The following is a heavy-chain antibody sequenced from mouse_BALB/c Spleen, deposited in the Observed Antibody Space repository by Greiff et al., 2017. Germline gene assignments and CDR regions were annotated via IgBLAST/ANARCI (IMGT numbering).Heavy chain of an antibody. CDR2: IDPANGNT. Sequence: VQLQQSGAELVKPGASVKLSCTASGFNIKDTYMHWVKQRPEQGLEWIGRIDPANGNTKYDPKFQGKATITADTSSNTAYLQLSSLTSEDTAVYYCARTRATYAMDDWGQGTSVTVSS. CDR1: GFNIKDTY. CDR3: ARTRATYAMDD. V-gene: IGHV14-3*02. J-gene: IGHJ4*01. D-gene: IGHD3-1*01.